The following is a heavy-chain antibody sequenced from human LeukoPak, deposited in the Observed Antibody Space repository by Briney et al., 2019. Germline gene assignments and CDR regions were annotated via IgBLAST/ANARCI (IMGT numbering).Heavy chain of an antibody. CDR2: INPSGGST. Sequence: ASVKVSCKASGYTFTSYYMHWVRQAPGQGLEWMGIINPSGGSTSYAQKFQGRVTMTRDTSTSTVYMELSSLRSEDTAVYYCARAKPKNMVRRLIMRRESRYYFDYWGQGTLVTVSS. CDR3: ARAKPKNMVRRLIMRRESRYYFDY. J-gene: IGHJ4*02. D-gene: IGHD3-10*01. V-gene: IGHV1-46*01. CDR1: GYTFTSYY.